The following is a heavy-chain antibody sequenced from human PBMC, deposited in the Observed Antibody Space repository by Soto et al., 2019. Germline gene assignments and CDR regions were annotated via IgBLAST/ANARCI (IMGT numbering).Heavy chain of an antibody. D-gene: IGHD6-13*01. J-gene: IGHJ3*02. V-gene: IGHV3-64D*09. CDR3: VIAAAGTAFDI. CDR1: GFTFSSYA. Sequence: GGSLRLSCPASGFTFSSYAMHWVRQAPGKGLEYVSAISSNGGSTYYADSVKGRFTISRDNSKNTLYLQMSSLRAEDTAVYYCVIAAAGTAFDIWGQGTMVTVSS. CDR2: ISSNGGST.